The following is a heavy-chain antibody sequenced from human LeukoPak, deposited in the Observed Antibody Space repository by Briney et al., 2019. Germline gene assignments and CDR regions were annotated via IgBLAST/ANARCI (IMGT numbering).Heavy chain of an antibody. Sequence: ASVKVSCKASGYTFTSYGISWVRQAPGQGLEWMGWISAYNGNTNYAQKLQGRVTMTTDTSTGTAYMELRSLRSDDTAVYYCARGGWSLVGSYYYDSSGYYYLDYWGQGTLVTVSS. CDR1: GYTFTSYG. J-gene: IGHJ4*02. CDR2: ISAYNGNT. D-gene: IGHD3-22*01. V-gene: IGHV1-18*01. CDR3: ARGGWSLVGSYYYDSSGYYYLDY.